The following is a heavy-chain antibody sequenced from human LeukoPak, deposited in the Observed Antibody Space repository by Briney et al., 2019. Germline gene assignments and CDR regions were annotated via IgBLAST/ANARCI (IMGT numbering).Heavy chain of an antibody. V-gene: IGHV3-23*01. CDR2: ISGSGGST. Sequence: PGGSLRLSCAASGFTFSSYAMSWVRQAPGKGLEWVSAISGSGGSTYYADSVKGRFTISRDNSKNTLYLQMNSLGAEDTAVYYCAKLTGDSSGSKGYWGQGTLVTVSS. CDR1: GFTFSSYA. CDR3: AKLTGDSSGSKGY. J-gene: IGHJ4*02. D-gene: IGHD3-22*01.